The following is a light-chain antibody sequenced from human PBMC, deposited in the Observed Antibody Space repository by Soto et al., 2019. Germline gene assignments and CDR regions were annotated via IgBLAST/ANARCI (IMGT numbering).Light chain of an antibody. V-gene: IGKV3-20*01. CDR2: GAS. J-gene: IGKJ5*01. Sequence: IVLTQSPGTLSFSPGERAALSFRASQSVSSSYLAWYQQKPGQAPRLLIYGASNRATGFSDRFSASGSGTDFILTISRLEPEDFAVYYCQQYATSLITFGQGTRLEIK. CDR1: QSVSSSY. CDR3: QQYATSLIT.